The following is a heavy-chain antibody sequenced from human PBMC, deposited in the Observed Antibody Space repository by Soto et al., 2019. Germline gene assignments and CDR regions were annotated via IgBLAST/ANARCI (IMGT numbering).Heavy chain of an antibody. D-gene: IGHD6-13*01. Sequence: XSVKGSCKATRYAFTSYAVHWVRQAPGQRLEWMGWINAGNGNTKYSQKFQGRVTITRDTSASTAYMELSSLRSEDTAVYYCARSSSSWNFDYWGQGTLVTVSS. V-gene: IGHV1-3*01. CDR2: INAGNGNT. CDR1: RYAFTSYA. J-gene: IGHJ4*02. CDR3: ARSSSSWNFDY.